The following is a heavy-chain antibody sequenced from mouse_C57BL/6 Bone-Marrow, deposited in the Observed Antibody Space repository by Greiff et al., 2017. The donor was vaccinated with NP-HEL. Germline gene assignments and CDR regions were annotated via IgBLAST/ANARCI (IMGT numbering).Heavy chain of an antibody. CDR1: EYEFPSHD. CDR2: INSDGGST. J-gene: IGHJ3*01. V-gene: IGHV5-2*01. D-gene: IGHD1-1*01. CDR3: ARHAEYYGSGWFAY. Sequence: EVKLMESGGGLVQPGESLKLSCESNEYEFPSHDMSWVRKTPEKRLELVAAINSDGGSTYYPDTMERRFIISRDNTKKTLYLQMSSLRSEDTALYYCARHAEYYGSGWFAYWGQGTLVTVSA.